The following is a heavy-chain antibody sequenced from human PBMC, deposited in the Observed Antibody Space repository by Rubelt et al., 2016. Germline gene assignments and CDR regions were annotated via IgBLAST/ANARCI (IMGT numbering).Heavy chain of an antibody. J-gene: IGHJ4*02. Sequence: QVQLVRSGAEVKKPGASVEVSCKASGYTFTSYAMNWVRQAPGQGLEWMGWINTNTGNPTYAQGVTGRFVFSLDTAVSTGYLRISSLKAEDTAVYYCARDPSLVFGEVPDYWGQGTLVTVSS. CDR1: GYTFTSYA. V-gene: IGHV7-4-1*02. CDR2: INTNTGNP. CDR3: ARDPSLVFGEVPDY. D-gene: IGHD3-10*02.